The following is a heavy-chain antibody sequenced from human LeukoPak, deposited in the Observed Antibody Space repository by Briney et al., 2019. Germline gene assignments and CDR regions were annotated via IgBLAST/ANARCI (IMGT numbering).Heavy chain of an antibody. V-gene: IGHV4-59*08. CDR2: IYYSGST. D-gene: IGHD2-2*02. J-gene: IGHJ5*02. Sequence: SETLSLTCTVSGGSISSYYWSWIRQPPGKGLEWIGYIYYSGSTNYNPSLKSRVTISVDTSKNQFSLKLSSVTAADTAVYYCARVGYCSSTSCYTGNNWFDPWGQGTLVTVSS. CDR3: ARVGYCSSTSCYTGNNWFDP. CDR1: GGSISSYY.